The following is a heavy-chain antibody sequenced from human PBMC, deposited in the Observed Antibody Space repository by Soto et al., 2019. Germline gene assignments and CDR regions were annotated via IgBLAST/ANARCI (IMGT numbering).Heavy chain of an antibody. CDR3: ANLEPYGSGSVKYFQH. CDR2: ISYDGSNK. CDR1: GFTFSSYG. V-gene: IGHV3-30*18. Sequence: GGSLRLSCAASGFTFSSYGMHWVRQAPGKGLEWVAVISYDGSNKYYADSVKGRFTISRDNSKNTLYLQMNSLRAEDTAVYYCANLEPYGSGSVKYFQHWGQGTLVTVSS. D-gene: IGHD3-10*01. J-gene: IGHJ1*01.